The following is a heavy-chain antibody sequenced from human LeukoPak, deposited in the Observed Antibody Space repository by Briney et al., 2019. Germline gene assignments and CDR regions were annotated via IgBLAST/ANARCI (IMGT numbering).Heavy chain of an antibody. CDR2: ISSSGSTI. CDR3: AELGITMIGGV. J-gene: IGHJ6*04. Sequence: GGTLRLSCAASGFTFSSYAMSWVRQAPGKGLEWVSYISSSGSTIYYADSVKSRFTISRDNAKNSLYLQMNSLRAEDTAVYYCAELGITMIGGVWGKGTTVTISS. CDR1: GFTFSSYA. D-gene: IGHD3-10*02. V-gene: IGHV3-48*03.